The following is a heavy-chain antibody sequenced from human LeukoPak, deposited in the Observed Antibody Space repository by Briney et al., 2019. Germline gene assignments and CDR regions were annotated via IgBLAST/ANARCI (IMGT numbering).Heavy chain of an antibody. Sequence: GRSLRLSCAASGFTFDDYAMHWVRQAPGKGLEWVSSISWNSGSIGYADSVKGRFTISRDNAKNSLYLQMNSLRAEDTAIYYCTRVGYIDEGIDYWGQGTLVTVSS. CDR2: ISWNSGSI. D-gene: IGHD5-24*01. V-gene: IGHV3-9*01. CDR1: GFTFDDYA. J-gene: IGHJ4*02. CDR3: TRVGYIDEGIDY.